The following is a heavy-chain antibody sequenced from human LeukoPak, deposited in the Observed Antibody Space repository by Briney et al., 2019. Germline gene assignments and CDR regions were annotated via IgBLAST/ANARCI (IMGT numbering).Heavy chain of an antibody. V-gene: IGHV5-51*01. CDR1: GYSFTNYW. J-gene: IGHJ1*01. CDR2: IYPGDSDT. D-gene: IGHD6-13*01. Sequence: GESLKISCEASGYSFTNYWIGWVRQMPGKGLEWMGIIYPGDSDTRYSPSFQGQVTISADKSISTAYQQWSSLRASDTAIYYCARPPYSSSLKYFQHWGQGTLVTVSS. CDR3: ARPPYSSSLKYFQH.